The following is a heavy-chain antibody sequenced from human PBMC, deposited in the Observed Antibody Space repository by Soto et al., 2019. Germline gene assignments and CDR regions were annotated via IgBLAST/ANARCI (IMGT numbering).Heavy chain of an antibody. Sequence: GGSLRLSCAASGFTFSSYSMNWVRQAPGKGLEWVSSISSSSSYIYYADSVKGRFTISRDNAKNSLYLQMNSLRAEDTAVYYCARDCLVGYFDGLHKHYGMDVWGQGTTVTVSS. J-gene: IGHJ6*02. V-gene: IGHV3-21*01. D-gene: IGHD3-9*01. CDR1: GFTFSSYS. CDR2: ISSSSSYI. CDR3: ARDCLVGYFDGLHKHYGMDV.